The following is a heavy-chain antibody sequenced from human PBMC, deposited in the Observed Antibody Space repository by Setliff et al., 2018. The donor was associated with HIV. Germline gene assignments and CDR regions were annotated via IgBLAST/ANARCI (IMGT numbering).Heavy chain of an antibody. Sequence: GASVKVSCKASGYTFTVYYIHWVRQASGQGLEWLGWINPNSGDTNYAQSFQGRVTMTRDTSISTAYVDLSRLRFDDTAMYYCARAESLGWYYNYMDVWGKGTTVTVSS. CDR1: GYTFTVYY. V-gene: IGHV1-2*02. J-gene: IGHJ6*03. D-gene: IGHD1-20*01. CDR3: ARAESLGWYYNYMDV. CDR2: INPNSGDT.